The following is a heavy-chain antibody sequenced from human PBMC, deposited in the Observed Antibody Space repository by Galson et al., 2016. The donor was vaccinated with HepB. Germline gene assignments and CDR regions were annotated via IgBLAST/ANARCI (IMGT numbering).Heavy chain of an antibody. Sequence: SLRLSCAASGFTFSNYAMSRVRQAPGKGLEWVSTISTSGDRTYCAVSVKGRFTISRDNSKDTLYLQMNSLRAEDTAVYYCAKESSGNYPFDYWGQGSLVTVSS. V-gene: IGHV3-23*01. J-gene: IGHJ4*02. CDR3: AKESSGNYPFDY. CDR2: ISTSGDRT. CDR1: GFTFSNYA. D-gene: IGHD3-22*01.